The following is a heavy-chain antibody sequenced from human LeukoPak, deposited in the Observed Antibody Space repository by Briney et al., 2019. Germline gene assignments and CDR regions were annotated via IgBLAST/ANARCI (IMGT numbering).Heavy chain of an antibody. D-gene: IGHD6-13*01. V-gene: IGHV1-18*01. Sequence: GASVKVSCKASGYTFTSYGISWVRQAPGQGLEWMGWISAYNGNTNYAQKFQGRVTMTRDTSISTAYMELSRLRSDDTAVYYCARVVEQLAQKVGAFDIWGQGTMVTVSS. CDR3: ARVVEQLAQKVGAFDI. J-gene: IGHJ3*02. CDR1: GYTFTSYG. CDR2: ISAYNGNT.